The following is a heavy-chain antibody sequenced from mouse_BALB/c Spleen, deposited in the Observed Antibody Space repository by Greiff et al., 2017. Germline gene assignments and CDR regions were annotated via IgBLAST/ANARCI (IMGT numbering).Heavy chain of an antibody. CDR2: IWAGGST. Sequence: VMLVESGPGLVAPSQSLSITCTASGFSLTSYGVHWVRQPPGKGLEWLGVIWAGGSTNYNSALMSRLSISKDNSKSQVFLKMNSLQTDDTAMYYCAKEDYRSWFAYWGQGTLVTVSA. CDR3: AKEDYRSWFAY. J-gene: IGHJ3*01. CDR1: GFSLTSYG. V-gene: IGHV2-9*02. D-gene: IGHD2-12*01.